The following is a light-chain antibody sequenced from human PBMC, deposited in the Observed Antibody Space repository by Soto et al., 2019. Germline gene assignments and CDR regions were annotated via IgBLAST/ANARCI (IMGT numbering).Light chain of an antibody. CDR1: QSVSSY. CDR2: DAS. CDR3: QLRSNWPPST. Sequence: EIVLTQSPATLSLSPGERATLSCRASQSVSSYLAWYQQKPGQAPRLLIYDASNRATGIPARFSGSGSETDFTLTISSLEPEALAVYYCQLRSNWPPSTFGQGTKVEIK. V-gene: IGKV3-11*01. J-gene: IGKJ1*01.